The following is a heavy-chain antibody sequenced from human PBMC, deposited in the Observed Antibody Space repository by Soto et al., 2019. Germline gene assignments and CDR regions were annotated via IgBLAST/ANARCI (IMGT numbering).Heavy chain of an antibody. CDR2: IYGNGGET. CDR1: GFTFKTYT. Sequence: EVQLLESGGHFVQPGGSLRLSCAASGFTFKTYTMNWVRQAPGKGLEWVSGIYGNGGETFYADSVKGRFTISRDNSRDVVSLQMNSMRSEDTAVYYCAKDRDPDGILSVGFWGHGNLVTVDS. CDR3: AKDRDPDGILSVGF. J-gene: IGHJ4*01. V-gene: IGHV3-23*01. D-gene: IGHD1-20*01.